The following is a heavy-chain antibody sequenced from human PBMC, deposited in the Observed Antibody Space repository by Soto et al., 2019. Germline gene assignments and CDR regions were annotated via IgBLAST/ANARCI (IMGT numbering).Heavy chain of an antibody. Sequence: PGGSLRLSCAASGFTFSSYATSWVRQAPGKGLEWVSAISGSGGSTYYADSVKGRFTISRDNSKNTPYLQMNSLRPEDTAVYYCAKGQHCSSTSCHFYYYGTDVWGQGTTVTVSS. V-gene: IGHV3-23*01. CDR2: ISGSGGST. D-gene: IGHD2-2*01. J-gene: IGHJ6*02. CDR1: GFTFSSYA. CDR3: AKGQHCSSTSCHFYYYGTDV.